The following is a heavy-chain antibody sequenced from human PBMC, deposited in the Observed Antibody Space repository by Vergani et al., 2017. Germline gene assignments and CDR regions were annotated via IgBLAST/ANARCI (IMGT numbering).Heavy chain of an antibody. J-gene: IGHJ4*02. D-gene: IGHD2-8*01. CDR3: ARQSRDVFCTNGVCPLGY. CDR2: IYGGDNT. CDR1: GFTVNSHY. Sequence: EVQLVESGGGLVQPGGSLRLSCAASGFTVNSHYMSWVRQAPGKGLEWVSVIYGGDNTYYADSVKGRFTISRDNSKNTLYLQMNSLRAEDTAVYYCARQSRDVFCTNGVCPLGYWGQGALVTVSS. V-gene: IGHV3-66*02.